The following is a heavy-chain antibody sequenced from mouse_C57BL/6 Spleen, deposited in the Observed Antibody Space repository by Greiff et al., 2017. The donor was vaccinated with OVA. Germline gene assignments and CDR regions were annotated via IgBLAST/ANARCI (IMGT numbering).Heavy chain of an antibody. D-gene: IGHD2-3*01. V-gene: IGHV3-6*01. CDR2: ISYDGSN. Sequence: EVQLQESGPGLVKPSQSLSLTCSVTGYSITSGYYWNWIRQFPGNKLEWMGYISYDGSNNYNPSLKNRISITRDTSKNQFFLKLNSVTTEDTATYYCAREWLLPWYFDVWGTGTTVTVSS. J-gene: IGHJ1*03. CDR1: GYSITSGYY. CDR3: AREWLLPWYFDV.